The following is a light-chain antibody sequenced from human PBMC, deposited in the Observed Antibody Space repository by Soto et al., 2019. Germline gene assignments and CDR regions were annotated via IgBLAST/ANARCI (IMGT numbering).Light chain of an antibody. J-gene: IGLJ3*02. CDR2: GND. Sequence: QSVLTQPPSVSGAPGQRVTISCTGSSSNIGASHGVHWYQHLPGTAPKLLIYGNDNRPSGAPDRFSGSKSGTSASLAITGLQAEDEADYYCQSYDSGLSARVFGGGTKLTVL. CDR3: QSYDSGLSARV. V-gene: IGLV1-40*01. CDR1: SSNIGASHG.